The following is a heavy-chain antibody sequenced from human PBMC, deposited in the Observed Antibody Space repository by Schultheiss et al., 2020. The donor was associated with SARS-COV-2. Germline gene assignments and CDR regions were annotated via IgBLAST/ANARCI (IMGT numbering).Heavy chain of an antibody. Sequence: QTLSLTCTVSGGSISSSSYYWGWIRQPPGKGLEWIGSIYYSGSTYYNPSLKSRVTISVDTSKNQFSLKLSSVTAADTAVYYCARGGKGYSYGYWALDYWGQGTLVTVSS. CDR3: ARGGKGYSYGYWALDY. J-gene: IGHJ4*02. V-gene: IGHV4-39*01. CDR1: GGSISSSSYY. CDR2: IYYSGST. D-gene: IGHD5-18*01.